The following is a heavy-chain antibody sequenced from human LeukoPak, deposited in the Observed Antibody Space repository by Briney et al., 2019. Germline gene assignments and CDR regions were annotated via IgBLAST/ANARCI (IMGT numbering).Heavy chain of an antibody. D-gene: IGHD3-22*01. J-gene: IGHJ4*02. CDR2: ISGSGGST. CDR3: AKALYYYDSSGYPY. CDR1: GFTFDDYG. V-gene: IGHV3-23*01. Sequence: PGGSLRLSCAASGFTFDDYGMSWVRQAPGKGLEWVSAISGSGGSTYYADSVKGRFTISRDNSKNTLYLQMNSLRAEDTAVYYCAKALYYYDSSGYPYWGQGTLVTVSS.